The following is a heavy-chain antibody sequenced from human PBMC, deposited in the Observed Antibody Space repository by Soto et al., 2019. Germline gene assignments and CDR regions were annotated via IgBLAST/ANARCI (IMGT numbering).Heavy chain of an antibody. CDR3: ARGLFTMVRGVIIKRGWFDP. J-gene: IGHJ5*02. V-gene: IGHV4-34*01. CDR2: INHSGST. D-gene: IGHD3-10*01. Sequence: QVQLQQWGAGLLKPSETLSLTCAVYGGSFSGYYWSWIRQPPGKGLEWIGEINHSGSTNYNPSLKIRVTISVDTSKNQFSLKLTSVTAADTAVYYCARGLFTMVRGVIIKRGWFDPWGQGTLVTVSS. CDR1: GGSFSGYY.